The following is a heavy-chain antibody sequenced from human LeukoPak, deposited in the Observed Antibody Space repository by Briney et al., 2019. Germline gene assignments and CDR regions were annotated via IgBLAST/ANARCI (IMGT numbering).Heavy chain of an antibody. CDR2: ISSSSSTI. CDR3: ARGSTYYDSSGQVPFDY. Sequence: GGSLRLSCAASGFTFSAYSMNWVRQAPGKGLEWVSYISSSSSTIYYADSVKGRFTISRDNAKNSLYLQMNSLRAEDTAVYYCARGSTYYDSSGQVPFDYWGQGTLVTVSS. CDR1: GFTFSAYS. V-gene: IGHV3-48*01. J-gene: IGHJ4*02. D-gene: IGHD3-22*01.